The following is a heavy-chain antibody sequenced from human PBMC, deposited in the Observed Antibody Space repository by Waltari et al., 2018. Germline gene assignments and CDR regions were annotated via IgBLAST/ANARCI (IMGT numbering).Heavy chain of an antibody. D-gene: IGHD3-3*01. CDR1: GFTFSSYW. Sequence: EVQLVESGGGLVQPGGSLRLSCAASGFTFSSYWMSWVRQAPGKGLEWLANITQDGSEKYYVESVKGRLTSTRDNAKNSLELQMNSLRAEDTAVYYCARGDTYYEFWSGYDLYYYYGMDVWGQGTTVTVSS. J-gene: IGHJ6*02. CDR2: ITQDGSEK. CDR3: ARGDTYYEFWSGYDLYYYYGMDV. V-gene: IGHV3-7*01.